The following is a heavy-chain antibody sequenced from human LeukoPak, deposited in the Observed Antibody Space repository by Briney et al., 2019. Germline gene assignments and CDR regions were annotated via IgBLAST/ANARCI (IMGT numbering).Heavy chain of an antibody. D-gene: IGHD6-19*01. J-gene: IGHJ4*02. CDR1: GFTFRNYG. CDR2: IWYDGGNK. CDR3: ARDSYPHSTGWYYFDY. Sequence: PGGSLRLSCAASGFTFRNYGMHWVRQAPGKGLEGVAVIWYDGGNKYYRDSVKGRFTMSRDNSKNTLSLQMNSLRAEDTAVYYCARDSYPHSTGWYYFDYWGQGTLVTVSS. V-gene: IGHV3-33*01.